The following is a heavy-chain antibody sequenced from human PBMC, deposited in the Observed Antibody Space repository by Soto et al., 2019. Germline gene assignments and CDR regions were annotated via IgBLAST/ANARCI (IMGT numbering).Heavy chain of an antibody. CDR2: ITWNSDSI. CDR3: AKDMEARRLYYYGMDV. D-gene: IGHD5-12*01. Sequence: EVRLVESGGGLVQPGGSLRLSCTVSGFTFDDYAMHWVRRVPGKGLEWVSGITWNSDSIVYADSVMGRFTISRDNAKSSLYLQMNSLRVEDTALYYCAKDMEARRLYYYGMDVWGQGTTVTVSS. CDR1: GFTFDDYA. V-gene: IGHV3-9*01. J-gene: IGHJ6*02.